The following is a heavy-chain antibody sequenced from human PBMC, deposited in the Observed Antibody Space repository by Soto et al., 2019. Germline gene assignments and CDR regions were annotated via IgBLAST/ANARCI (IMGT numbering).Heavy chain of an antibody. V-gene: IGHV3-30-3*01. CDR3: ARSVHDDAHFDY. CDR1: GFTFSSYA. CDR2: ISYDGSNK. J-gene: IGHJ4*02. D-gene: IGHD1-1*01. Sequence: QVQLVESGGGVVQPGRSLRLSCAASGFTFSSYAMHWVRQAPGKGLEWVASISYDGSNKYYADSVKGRFTISRDNSKNTLYLQMNSLRVEDTAVYYCARSVHDDAHFDYWGQGTLVTVSS.